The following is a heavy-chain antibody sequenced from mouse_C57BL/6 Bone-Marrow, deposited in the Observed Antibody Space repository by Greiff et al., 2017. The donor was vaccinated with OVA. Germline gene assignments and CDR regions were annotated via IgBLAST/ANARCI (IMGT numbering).Heavy chain of an antibody. CDR1: GFTFSDYY. D-gene: IGHD2-5*01. V-gene: IGHV5-16*01. CDR3: ARDRSYYSNPHWYFDV. CDR2: INYDGSST. Sequence: EVKLVESEGGLVQPGSSMKLSCTASGFTFSDYYMAWVRQVPEKGLEWVANINYDGSSTYYLDSLKSRFIISRDNAKNILYLQMSSLKSEDTATYYCARDRSYYSNPHWYFDVWGTGTTVTVSS. J-gene: IGHJ1*03.